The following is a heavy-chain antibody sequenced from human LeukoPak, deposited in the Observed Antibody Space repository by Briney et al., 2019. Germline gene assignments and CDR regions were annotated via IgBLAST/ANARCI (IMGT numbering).Heavy chain of an antibody. V-gene: IGHV4-34*01. J-gene: IGHJ5*02. CDR1: GGSFSGYY. CDR3: ARDIQYCSGGSCYPGVFDP. D-gene: IGHD2-15*01. Sequence: KTSETLSLTCAVYGGSFSGYYWSWIRQPPGKGLEWIGEINHSGSTNYNPSLKSRVTISVDTSKNQFSLKLSSVTAADTAVYYCARDIQYCSGGSCYPGVFDPWGQGTLVTVSS. CDR2: INHSGST.